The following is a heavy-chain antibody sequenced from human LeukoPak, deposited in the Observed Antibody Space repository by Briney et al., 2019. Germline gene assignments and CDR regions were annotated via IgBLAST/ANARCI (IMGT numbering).Heavy chain of an antibody. CDR2: IKTKTEGGTT. Sequence: KAGGSLRLSCAASGFTFTNAWMSWVRQVPGKGLEWVGRIKTKTEGGTTDYAAPVKGRFTISRDDSKNTLYLQMNSLKTEDTAVYFCTTSVYNFFDYWGQGTLVTVSS. V-gene: IGHV3-15*01. J-gene: IGHJ4*02. D-gene: IGHD3-3*01. CDR1: GFTFTNAW. CDR3: TTSVYNFFDY.